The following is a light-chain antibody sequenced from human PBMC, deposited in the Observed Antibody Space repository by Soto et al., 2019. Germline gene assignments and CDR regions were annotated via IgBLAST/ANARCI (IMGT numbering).Light chain of an antibody. J-gene: IGKJ5*01. V-gene: IGKV1-12*01. CDR2: TGS. Sequence: EIQMAQCRATLYASVGDGVTITKRASQSISSWLAWYQQKPGKAPNLLIYTGSSLQSGVPSRFIGSGAGRDCTRTVDTLLLQNCATDHLQQAASFPSACGQGTRLAIK. CDR3: QQAASFPSA. CDR1: QSISSW.